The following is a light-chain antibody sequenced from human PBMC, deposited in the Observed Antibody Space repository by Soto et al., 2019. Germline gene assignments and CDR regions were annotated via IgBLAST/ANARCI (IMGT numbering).Light chain of an antibody. CDR1: QSVTSSF. CDR2: GAS. Sequence: EIVLTQSPGTLSLSPGERATLSCRASQSVTSSFLAWHQQKPAQAPRLLIYGASSRATGIPDRFSGSGSGTDFTLTISRLEPEDFAVYYCQQYGSSPPYTFGQGTKLEIK. J-gene: IGKJ2*01. V-gene: IGKV3-20*01. CDR3: QQYGSSPPYT.